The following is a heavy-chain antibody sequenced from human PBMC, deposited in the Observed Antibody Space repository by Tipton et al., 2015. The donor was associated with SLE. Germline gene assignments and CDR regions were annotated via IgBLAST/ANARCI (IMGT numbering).Heavy chain of an antibody. CDR2: IYYSGST. J-gene: IGHJ4*02. CDR3: ARLTGDGPDY. D-gene: IGHD7-27*01. V-gene: IGHV4-59*08. Sequence: TLSFTCTVSGGSISSYYWSWIRQPPGKGLEWIGYIYYSGSTNYNPSLKSRVTISVDTSKNQFSLKLSSVTAADTAVYYCARLTGDGPDYWGQGTLVTVSS. CDR1: GGSISSYY.